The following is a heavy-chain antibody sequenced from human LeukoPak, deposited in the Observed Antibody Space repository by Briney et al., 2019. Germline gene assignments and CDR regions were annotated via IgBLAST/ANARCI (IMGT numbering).Heavy chain of an antibody. CDR2: IIPILGIA. CDR1: GGTFSSYA. CDR3: ARDKGNYYGSGSYXPFDY. J-gene: IGHJ4*02. V-gene: IGHV1-69*04. Sequence: ASVKVSCKASGGTFSSYAISWVRQAPGQGLEWMGRIIPILGIANYARKFQGRVTITADKSTSTAYMELSSLRSEDTAVYYCARDKGNYYGSGSYXPFDYWGQGTLVTVSS. D-gene: IGHD3-10*01.